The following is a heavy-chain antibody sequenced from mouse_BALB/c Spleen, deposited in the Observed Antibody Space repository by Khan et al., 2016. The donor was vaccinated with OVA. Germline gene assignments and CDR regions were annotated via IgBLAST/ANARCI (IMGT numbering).Heavy chain of an antibody. CDR2: ISYSGST. CDR1: GYSITSDYA. V-gene: IGHV3-2*02. J-gene: IGHJ4*01. D-gene: IGHD2-3*01. Sequence: QLVESGPGLVKPSQSLSLTCTVTGYSITSDYAWNWIRQFPGHKLEWMGYISYSGSTNYNPSLKSRISITRDTSKNQFFLQLNSVTTEDTATYYCARDGSRYYYAMDYWGQGTSVTVSS. CDR3: ARDGSRYYYAMDY.